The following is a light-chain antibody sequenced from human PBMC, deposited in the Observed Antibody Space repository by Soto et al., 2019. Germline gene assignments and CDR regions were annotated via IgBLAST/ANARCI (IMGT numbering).Light chain of an antibody. CDR2: GNS. Sequence: QSVLTQPPSVSGAPGQVVTISCTGSSSNIGAGYDVQWYQQLPGAAPKLLIFGNSNRPSGVPDRFSGSRSGTSASLAITGLQAEDEADYFCQSYDISLSVSVIFGGGTKVTVL. J-gene: IGLJ2*01. CDR1: SSNIGAGYD. V-gene: IGLV1-40*01. CDR3: QSYDISLSVSVI.